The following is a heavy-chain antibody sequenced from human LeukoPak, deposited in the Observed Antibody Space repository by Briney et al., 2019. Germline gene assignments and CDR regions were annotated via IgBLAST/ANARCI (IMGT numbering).Heavy chain of an antibody. D-gene: IGHD5-24*01. CDR1: GGSISSYY. CDR3: ARNRDGYNSFDY. V-gene: IGHV4-59*06. CDR2: IYYSGSS. Sequence: PSETLSLTCTVSGGSISSYYWSWIRQPPGKGLEWIGYIYYSGSSYYNPSLRSRVTISVDTSKNHFSLKLSSVTAADTAVYYCARNRDGYNSFDYWGQGTLVTVS. J-gene: IGHJ4*02.